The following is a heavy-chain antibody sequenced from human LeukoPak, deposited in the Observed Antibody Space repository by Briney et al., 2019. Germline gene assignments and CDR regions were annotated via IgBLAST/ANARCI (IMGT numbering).Heavy chain of an antibody. Sequence: GSSVSVSCKASGGTFSSYAISWVRQAPGQGLEWMGGIIPIFGTANYAQKFQGRVTITADKSTSTAYMELSSLRSEDTAVYYCARGRGGSYYSDYFDYWGQGTLVTVSS. V-gene: IGHV1-69*06. CDR2: IIPIFGTA. D-gene: IGHD1-26*01. CDR3: ARGRGGSYYSDYFDY. CDR1: GGTFSSYA. J-gene: IGHJ4*02.